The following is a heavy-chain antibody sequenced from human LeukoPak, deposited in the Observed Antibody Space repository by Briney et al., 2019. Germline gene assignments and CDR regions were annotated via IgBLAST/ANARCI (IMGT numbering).Heavy chain of an antibody. CDR2: ISWNSGSI. J-gene: IGHJ4*02. CDR3: AKDRDYSSSGASVDY. CDR1: GFIFDDYA. Sequence: GGSLRLSCAASGFIFDDYAMHWVRQAPGKGLEWVSGISWNSGSIGYADSVKGRLTISRDNAKNSLYLQMNSLRAEDTALYYCAKDRDYSSSGASVDYWGQGTLVTVSS. V-gene: IGHV3-9*01. D-gene: IGHD6-6*01.